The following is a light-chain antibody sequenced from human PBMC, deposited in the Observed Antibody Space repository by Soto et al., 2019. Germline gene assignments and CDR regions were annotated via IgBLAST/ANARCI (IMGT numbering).Light chain of an antibody. Sequence: QSVLTQPPSVSAAPGQKVTISCSGSSSNSGNKYVSWYQQLPGTAPKLLIYDNNKRPSGIPDRFSGSKSGTSATLGITGLQTGDEADYYCGTWDSSLSAWVFGGGTKLTVL. CDR2: DNN. CDR3: GTWDSSLSAWV. V-gene: IGLV1-51*01. J-gene: IGLJ3*02. CDR1: SSNSGNKY.